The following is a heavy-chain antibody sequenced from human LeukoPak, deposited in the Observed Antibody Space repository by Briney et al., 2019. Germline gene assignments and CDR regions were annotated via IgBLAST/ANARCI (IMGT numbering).Heavy chain of an antibody. CDR2: IRQDGSDK. Sequence: GGSLRLSCAASGFTFSNYWMSWVRQAPGKGLEWAANIRQDGSDKYYVDSVKGRFTISRDNAKNSLYLQMNGLRAEDTAVYYCANHHWGGWYYDSSGPYYFDYWGQGTLVTVSS. CDR1: GFTFSNYW. V-gene: IGHV3-7*03. J-gene: IGHJ4*02. CDR3: ANHHWGGWYYDSSGPYYFDY. D-gene: IGHD3-22*01.